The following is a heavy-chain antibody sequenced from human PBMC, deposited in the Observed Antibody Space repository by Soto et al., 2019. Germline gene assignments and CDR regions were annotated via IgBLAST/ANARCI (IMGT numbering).Heavy chain of an antibody. CDR3: AKVRAPHSGSYPFDY. D-gene: IGHD1-26*01. CDR2: ISYDGSNK. J-gene: IGHJ4*02. Sequence: SLRLSCAASGFTFSSYGMHWVRQAPGKGLEWVAVISYDGSNKYYADSVKGRFTISRDNSKNTLYLQMNSLRAEDTAVYYCAKVRAPHSGSYPFDYWGQGTLVTVSS. V-gene: IGHV3-30*18. CDR1: GFTFSSYG.